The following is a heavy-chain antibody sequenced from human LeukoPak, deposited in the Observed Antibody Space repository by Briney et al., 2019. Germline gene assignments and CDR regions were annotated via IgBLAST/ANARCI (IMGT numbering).Heavy chain of an antibody. CDR3: ARAGAAAGTGWFDP. J-gene: IGHJ5*02. CDR1: GGTFSSYT. D-gene: IGHD6-13*01. Sequence: SVKVSCKASGGTFSSYTISWVRQAPGQGLEWMGGIIPIFGTANYAQKFQGRVTITTDESTSTAYMELSSLRSEDTAVYYCARAGAAAGTGWFDPWGQGTLVAVSS. V-gene: IGHV1-69*05. CDR2: IIPIFGTA.